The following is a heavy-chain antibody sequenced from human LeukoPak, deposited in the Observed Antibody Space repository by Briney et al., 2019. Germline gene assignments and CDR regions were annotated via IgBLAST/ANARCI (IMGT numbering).Heavy chain of an antibody. CDR3: ARDAVTIFGVVIIRSSYYGMDV. D-gene: IGHD3-3*01. CDR1: GFTFSDYY. Sequence: GGSLRLSCAASGFTFSDYYVSWIRQAPGKGLEWVSYISSSGSTIYYADSVKGRFTISRDNAKNSLYLQMNSLRAEDTAVYYCARDAVTIFGVVIIRSSYYGMDVWGQGTTVTVSS. CDR2: ISSSGSTI. V-gene: IGHV3-11*01. J-gene: IGHJ6*02.